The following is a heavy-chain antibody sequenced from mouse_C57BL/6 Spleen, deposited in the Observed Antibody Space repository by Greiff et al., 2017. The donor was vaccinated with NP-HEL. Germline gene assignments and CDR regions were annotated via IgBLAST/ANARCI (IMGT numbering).Heavy chain of an antibody. CDR1: GFNIKDDY. Sequence: EVQLQQSGAELVRPGASVKLSCTASGFNIKDDYMHWVKQRPEQGLEWIGWIDPENGDTEYASKFQGKATITADTSSNTAYLQLSSLTSEDTAVYYCTRGGYGNYLYAMDYWGQGTSVTVSS. D-gene: IGHD2-1*01. CDR3: TRGGYGNYLYAMDY. CDR2: IDPENGDT. J-gene: IGHJ4*01. V-gene: IGHV14-4*01.